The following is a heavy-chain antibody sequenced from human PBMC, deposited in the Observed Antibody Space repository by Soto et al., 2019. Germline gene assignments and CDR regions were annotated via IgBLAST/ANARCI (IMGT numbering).Heavy chain of an antibody. Sequence: QVQLVESGGGVVQPGGSLRVTCAASGFTFRSYGMHWVRQAPGKGLEWVAAISYDGSDEYYAESVKGRFTVFRDNSENTLSLEMNSLTTEDTAVYYCARLLREGILRATTPLGYWGQGTRVTVSS. CDR3: ARLLREGILRATTPLGY. V-gene: IGHV3-30*03. J-gene: IGHJ4*02. D-gene: IGHD1-26*01. CDR2: ISYDGSDE. CDR1: GFTFRSYG.